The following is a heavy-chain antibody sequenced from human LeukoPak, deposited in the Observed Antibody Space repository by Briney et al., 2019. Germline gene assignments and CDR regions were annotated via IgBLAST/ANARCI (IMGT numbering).Heavy chain of an antibody. CDR2: MNPNSGNT. V-gene: IGHV1-8*01. D-gene: IGHD3-16*02. CDR1: GYTFTSYD. CDR3: ARGRKGDYVWGSYRYYFDY. Sequence: RGASVTVSCKASGYTFTSYDINWVRQAPGQGLEWMGWMNPNSGNTGYAQKFQGRVTMTRNTSISTAYMELSSLRSEDTAVYYCARGRKGDYVWGSYRYYFDYWGQGTLVTVSS. J-gene: IGHJ4*02.